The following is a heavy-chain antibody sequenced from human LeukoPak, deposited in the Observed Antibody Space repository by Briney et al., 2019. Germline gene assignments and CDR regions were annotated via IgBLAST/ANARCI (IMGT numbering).Heavy chain of an antibody. Sequence: GGSLRLSCAASGFTFTNYAMNWVRQAPGKGPEWVSTISVSGGTTYYADSVKGRFTISRDNSKNTLYLQMNSLRAEDTAVYYCAKAPGLLDFDYWGQGALVTVSS. CDR1: GFTFTNYA. CDR2: ISVSGGTT. D-gene: IGHD2-15*01. J-gene: IGHJ4*02. CDR3: AKAPGLLDFDY. V-gene: IGHV3-23*01.